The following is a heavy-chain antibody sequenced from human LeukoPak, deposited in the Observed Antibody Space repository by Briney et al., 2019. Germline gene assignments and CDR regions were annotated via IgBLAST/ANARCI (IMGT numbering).Heavy chain of an antibody. CDR2: ISAYNGNT. CDR1: GYTFTSYG. D-gene: IGHD3-10*01. V-gene: IGHV1-18*01. Sequence: ASVKVSCKASGYTFTSYGISWVRQAPGQGLEWMGWISAYNGNTNYAQKLQGRVTMTTDTSTSTAYMELRSLRSEDTAVYYCARKAHFGELLLGYYYYYMDVWGKGTTVTISS. CDR3: ARKAHFGELLLGYYYYYMDV. J-gene: IGHJ6*03.